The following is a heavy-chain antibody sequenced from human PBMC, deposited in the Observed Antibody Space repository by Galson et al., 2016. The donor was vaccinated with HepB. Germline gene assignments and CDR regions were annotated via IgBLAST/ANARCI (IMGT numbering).Heavy chain of an antibody. J-gene: IGHJ4*02. V-gene: IGHV1-24*01. CDR1: GDSLTEFS. CDR3: ATDSFNAGDSPFEY. Sequence: SVKVSCKVSGDSLTEFSMYWVRQAPGKGLEWLGGFHPEDGGMMYAQKFQGRVTMTEDTSTETAYMELNNLRAEDTAVYYCATDSFNAGDSPFEYWGQGTLVTVSS. CDR2: FHPEDGGM. D-gene: IGHD4-17*01.